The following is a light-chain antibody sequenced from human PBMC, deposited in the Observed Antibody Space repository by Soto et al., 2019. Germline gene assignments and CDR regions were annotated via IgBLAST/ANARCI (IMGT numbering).Light chain of an antibody. V-gene: IGKV1-5*03. J-gene: IGKJ1*01. Sequence: DIQMTQSPSTLSASVGDRVTTTCRASQSISVWLAWYQQKAGKAPSLLIYQASRLESGVPSRFSGSGSETEFSLTISGLQPGHSATYYSQQYNSYSPTFGQGTKVDIK. CDR3: QQYNSYSPT. CDR2: QAS. CDR1: QSISVW.